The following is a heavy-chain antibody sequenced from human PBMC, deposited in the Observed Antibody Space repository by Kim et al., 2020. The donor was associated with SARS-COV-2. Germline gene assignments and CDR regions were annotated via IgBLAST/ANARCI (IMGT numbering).Heavy chain of an antibody. CDR2: IYYSGST. CDR3: ARQMITFGGVIAPAGM. Sequence: SETLSLTCTVSGGSISSSSYYWGWIRQPPGKGLEWIGSIYYSGSTYYNPSLKSRVTISVDTSKNQFSLKLSSVTAADTAVYYCARQMITFGGVIAPAGM. D-gene: IGHD3-16*02. CDR1: GGSISSSSYY. J-gene: IGHJ6*01. V-gene: IGHV4-39*01.